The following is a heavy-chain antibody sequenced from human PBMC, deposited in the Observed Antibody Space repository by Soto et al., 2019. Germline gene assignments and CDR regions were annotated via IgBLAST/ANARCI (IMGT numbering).Heavy chain of an antibody. CDR1: AFTFGDYT. Sequence: GSLRLSCAASAFTFGDYTMHWVRQAPGKGLEWVSFINGDATQTRYADSVKGRFTISRDNSKNSLFLQMDNLRAEDTAHYFCANGPVVGANYKYYDMDVWGRGTTVTVSS. J-gene: IGHJ6*02. V-gene: IGHV3-43*02. CDR3: ANGPVVGANYKYYDMDV. CDR2: INGDATQT. D-gene: IGHD1-26*01.